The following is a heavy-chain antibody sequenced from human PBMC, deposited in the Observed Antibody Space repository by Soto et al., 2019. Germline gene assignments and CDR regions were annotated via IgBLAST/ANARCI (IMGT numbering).Heavy chain of an antibody. J-gene: IGHJ4*02. V-gene: IGHV1-2*04. CDR2: INPSSAGT. D-gene: IGHD3-22*01. Sequence: ASVKVPCKASGYTFTGYYMHWVRQAPGQGLEWMGWINPSSAGTNYAQKFQGWVTMTRDTSISTAYMELNSLKSDDTAVYYCARDRDSSGPRLDYWGQGTLVTVSS. CDR3: ARDRDSSGPRLDY. CDR1: GYTFTGYY.